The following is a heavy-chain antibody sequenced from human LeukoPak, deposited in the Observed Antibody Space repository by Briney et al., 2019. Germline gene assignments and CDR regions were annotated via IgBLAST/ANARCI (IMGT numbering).Heavy chain of an antibody. Sequence: GGALRLSCAASGFTFSSFGMHWVRQAPGQGLEWVAVISFDGSNQYYADSVKGRFTIYRDNFKNTVYLQMNSLRAEETAVYYCAKSHPPTVTTEEGEYLQHWGQGTLVTVSS. J-gene: IGHJ1*01. D-gene: IGHD4-17*01. CDR1: GFTFSSFG. CDR3: AKSHPPTVTTEEGEYLQH. CDR2: ISFDGSNQ. V-gene: IGHV3-30*18.